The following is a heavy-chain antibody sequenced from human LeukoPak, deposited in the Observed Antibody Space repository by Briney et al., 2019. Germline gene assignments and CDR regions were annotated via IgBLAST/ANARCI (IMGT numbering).Heavy chain of an antibody. CDR3: STDPRLLMY. D-gene: IGHD2-8*01. CDR1: GFTFSTYS. CDR2: ITSSSTYI. Sequence: GGSLRLSCAASGFTFSTYSMNWVRQAPGKGLEWVSSITSSSTYIRYADSVKGRFTISRDNAKNSLYLQMNSLRPEDTALYYCSTDPRLLMYWGHGTLVTVSS. V-gene: IGHV3-21*04. J-gene: IGHJ4*01.